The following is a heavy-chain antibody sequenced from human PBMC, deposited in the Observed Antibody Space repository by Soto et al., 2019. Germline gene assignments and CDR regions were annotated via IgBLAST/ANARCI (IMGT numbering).Heavy chain of an antibody. Sequence: PSETLSLTCTVSGGSISSGDYYWSWIRQPPGKGLEWIGYIYYSGSTYYNPSLKSRVTISVDTSKNQFSLKLSSVTAADTAVYYCARVRVSSSWYVDYWGQGTLVTVS. CDR3: ARVRVSSSWYVDY. J-gene: IGHJ4*02. V-gene: IGHV4-30-4*01. CDR1: GGSISSGDYY. CDR2: IYYSGST. D-gene: IGHD6-13*01.